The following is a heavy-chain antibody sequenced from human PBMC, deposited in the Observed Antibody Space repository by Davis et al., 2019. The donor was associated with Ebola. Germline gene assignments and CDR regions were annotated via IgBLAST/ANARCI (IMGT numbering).Heavy chain of an antibody. CDR2: ISYDGSNK. D-gene: IGHD2-21*01. V-gene: IGHV3-30*18. Sequence: GESLKISCAASGFTFSSYGMHWVRQAPGKGLEWVAVISYDGSNKYYADSVKGRFTISRDNSKNTLYLQMNSLRAEDTAVYYCAKDQDSPPVRIVVVIAPLDYWGQGTLVTVSS. CDR3: AKDQDSPPVRIVVVIAPLDY. J-gene: IGHJ4*02. CDR1: GFTFSSYG.